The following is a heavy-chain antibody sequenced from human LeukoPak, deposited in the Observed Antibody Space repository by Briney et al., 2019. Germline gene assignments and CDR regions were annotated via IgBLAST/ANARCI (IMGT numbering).Heavy chain of an antibody. Sequence: ASVKVSCKASGYTFTGYYMHWVRQAPGQGLEWMGWINPNSGGTNYAQKFQGRATMTRDTSISTAYMELSRLRSDDTAVYYCARLVDSGYETYYYYYMDVWGKGTTVTVSS. CDR2: INPNSGGT. CDR3: ARLVDSGYETYYYYYMDV. J-gene: IGHJ6*03. CDR1: GYTFTGYY. V-gene: IGHV1-2*02. D-gene: IGHD5-12*01.